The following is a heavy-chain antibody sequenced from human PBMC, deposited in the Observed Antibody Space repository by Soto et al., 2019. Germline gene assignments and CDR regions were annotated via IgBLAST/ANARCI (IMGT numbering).Heavy chain of an antibody. V-gene: IGHV4-30-4*01. CDR2: IYYSGST. CDR3: ATSMVRGGNWFDP. D-gene: IGHD3-10*01. Sequence: KTSETLSLTCTVSGGSISSGDYYWSWIRQPPGKGLEWIGYIYYSGSTYYNPSLKSRVTISVDTSKNQFSLKLSSVTAADTAVYYCATSMVRGGNWFDPWGQGTLVTVSS. CDR1: GGSISSGDYY. J-gene: IGHJ5*02.